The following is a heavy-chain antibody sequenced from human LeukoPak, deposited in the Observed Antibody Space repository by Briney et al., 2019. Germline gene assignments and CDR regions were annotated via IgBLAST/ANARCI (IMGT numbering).Heavy chain of an antibody. J-gene: IGHJ6*02. V-gene: IGHV3-30*18. D-gene: IGHD2-2*01. CDR2: ISYDGNNK. CDR1: GLTFSSYG. Sequence: GGSLRLSCAASGLTFSSYGMHWVRQAPGKGLEWVAVISYDGNNKYSADSVKGRFTISRDNSKNTLYLQMKSLRAEDTAVYYCAKDLGYCSSTSCYAEWTYYYYGMDVWGQGTTVTVSS. CDR3: AKDLGYCSSTSCYAEWTYYYYGMDV.